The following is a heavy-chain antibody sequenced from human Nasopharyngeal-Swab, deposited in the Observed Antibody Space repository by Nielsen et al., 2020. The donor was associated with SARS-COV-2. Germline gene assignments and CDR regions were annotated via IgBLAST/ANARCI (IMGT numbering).Heavy chain of an antibody. CDR2: ISGSGGST. D-gene: IGHD3-10*01. J-gene: IGHJ4*02. Sequence: WLRQPPGKGLEWVSAISGSGGSTYYADSAKGRFTISRDNSKNTLYLQMNSLRAEDTAVYYCAKDIAMVRGVISFPYFDYWGQGTLVTVSS. V-gene: IGHV3-23*01. CDR3: AKDIAMVRGVISFPYFDY.